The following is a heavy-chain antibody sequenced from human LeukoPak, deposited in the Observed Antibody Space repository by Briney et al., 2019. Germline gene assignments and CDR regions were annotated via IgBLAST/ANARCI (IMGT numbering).Heavy chain of an antibody. Sequence: PGGSLRLSCAASGFTFKLYWMHWVRQVPGRGPVWVSRINHDGSDTIYADSVRGRFTISRDEAKNTLYLQINNLRAEDTAVYYCVRGGPSTWSWGQGALVTVSS. CDR1: GFTFKLYW. V-gene: IGHV3-74*01. CDR3: VRGGPSTWS. J-gene: IGHJ5*02. CDR2: INHDGSDT. D-gene: IGHD2-15*01.